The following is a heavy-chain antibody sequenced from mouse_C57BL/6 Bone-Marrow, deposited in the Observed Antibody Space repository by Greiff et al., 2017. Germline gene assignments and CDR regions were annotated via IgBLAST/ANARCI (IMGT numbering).Heavy chain of an antibody. J-gene: IGHJ4*01. Sequence: QVQLQQSGPELVKPGASVKISCKASGYSFTSYYIHWVKQRPGQGLEWIGWIYPGSGNTKYNEKFKGKATLTADTSSSTAYMQLSRLTSEDSAVYYCARCSLLLRPMDYWGQGTSVTVSS. CDR2: IYPGSGNT. CDR3: ARCSLLLRPMDY. D-gene: IGHD1-1*01. V-gene: IGHV1-66*01. CDR1: GYSFTSYY.